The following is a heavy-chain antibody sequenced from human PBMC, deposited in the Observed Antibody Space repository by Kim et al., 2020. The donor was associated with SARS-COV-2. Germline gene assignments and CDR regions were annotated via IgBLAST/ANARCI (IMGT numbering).Heavy chain of an antibody. D-gene: IGHD3-22*01. CDR1: GFTFSSYG. CDR2: IWYDGSNK. CDR3: AREVREIVVVTLIPPGYYGMDV. Sequence: GGSLRLSCAASGFTFSSYGMHWVRQAPGKGLEWVAVIWYDGSNKYYADSVKGRFTISRDNSKNTLYLQMNSLRAEDTAVYYCAREVREIVVVTLIPPGYYGMDVWGQGTTVTVSS. V-gene: IGHV3-33*01. J-gene: IGHJ6*02.